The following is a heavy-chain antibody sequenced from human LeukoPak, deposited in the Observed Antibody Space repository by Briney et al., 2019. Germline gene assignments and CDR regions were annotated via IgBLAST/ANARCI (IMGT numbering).Heavy chain of an antibody. CDR3: AKDLGSSGFGSDY. Sequence: GGSLRLSCAASGFTFSSYGMSWVRQAPGKGLEWVSAISGSGADTYYADSVKGRFTISRDNSKNTLYLHMNTLRAEDTAVYYCAKDLGSSGFGSDYWGQGTLVTVSS. D-gene: IGHD6-19*01. CDR2: ISGSGADT. CDR1: GFTFSSYG. J-gene: IGHJ4*02. V-gene: IGHV3-23*01.